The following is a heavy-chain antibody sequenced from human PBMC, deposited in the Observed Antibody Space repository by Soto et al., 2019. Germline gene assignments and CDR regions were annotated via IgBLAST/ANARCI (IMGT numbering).Heavy chain of an antibody. J-gene: IGHJ4*02. V-gene: IGHV4-59*01. CDR1: GGSLSSYY. D-gene: IGHD5-18*01. CDR2: ISYSGTS. Sequence: PSETLSLTCTVSGGSLSSYYWSWIRRPPGMGLEWIASISYSGTSNYNSSLKSRVTISIDTSKNQFSLTLNSVTAADTAVYYCAREGYNFGPFDYWGQGALVTVSS. CDR3: AREGYNFGPFDY.